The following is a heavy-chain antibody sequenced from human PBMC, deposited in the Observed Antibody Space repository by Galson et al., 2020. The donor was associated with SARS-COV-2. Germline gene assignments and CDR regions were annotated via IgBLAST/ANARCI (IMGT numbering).Heavy chain of an antibody. Sequence: GESLKISCAVSGFTFNSYSMSWVRQAPGKGLEWVSSISSNSEYIYNVDSVKGRFTISRDNAKNSLYLQMNSLRAEDTAVYYCAREASWAMFGMDVWGPGTTVTVSS. CDR3: AREASWAMFGMDV. CDR2: ISSNSEYI. V-gene: IGHV3-21*01. J-gene: IGHJ6*02. D-gene: IGHD1-26*01. CDR1: GFTFNSYS.